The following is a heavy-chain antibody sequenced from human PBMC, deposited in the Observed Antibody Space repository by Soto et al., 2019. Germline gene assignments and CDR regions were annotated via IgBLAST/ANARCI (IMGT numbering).Heavy chain of an antibody. J-gene: IGHJ4*02. V-gene: IGHV3-33*01. D-gene: IGHD3-3*01. CDR2: IWYDGSNK. CDR3: ARDRYYDFGSCYLDY. Sequence: QVQLVESGGGVVQPGRSLRLSCAASGFTFSSYGMHWVRQAPGKGLEWVAVIWYDGSNKYYADSVKGRFTISRDNSKNTLYLQMNSLRAEDTAVYYCARDRYYDFGSCYLDYWGQVTLVTVSS. CDR1: GFTFSSYG.